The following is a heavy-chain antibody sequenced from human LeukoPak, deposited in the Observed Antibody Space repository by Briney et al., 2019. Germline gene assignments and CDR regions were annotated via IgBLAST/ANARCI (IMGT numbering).Heavy chain of an antibody. CDR2: IYYSGST. V-gene: IGHV4-59*01. CDR3: ARDPIAVDAFGI. CDR1: GGSISSYY. J-gene: IGHJ3*02. Sequence: SETLSLTCTVSGGSISSYYWSWIRQPPGKGLEWIGYIYYSGSTNYNPSLKSRVTISVDTSKNQFSLKLSSVTAADTAVYYCARDPIAVDAFGIWGQGTMVTVSS. D-gene: IGHD6-13*01.